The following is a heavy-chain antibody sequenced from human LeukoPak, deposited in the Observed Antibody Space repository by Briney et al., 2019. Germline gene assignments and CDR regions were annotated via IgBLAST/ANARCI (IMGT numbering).Heavy chain of an antibody. Sequence: ASVKVSCKASGYTFTGYYMHWVRQAPGQGLEWMGWINPNSGGTRYAQKFQGRVTMTSDASISTAYMELSSLRSDDTAVYYCASRPDQHLLYYFDYWGQGALVTVSS. V-gene: IGHV1-2*02. CDR3: ASRPDQHLLYYFDY. J-gene: IGHJ4*02. D-gene: IGHD2-15*01. CDR2: INPNSGGT. CDR1: GYTFTGYY.